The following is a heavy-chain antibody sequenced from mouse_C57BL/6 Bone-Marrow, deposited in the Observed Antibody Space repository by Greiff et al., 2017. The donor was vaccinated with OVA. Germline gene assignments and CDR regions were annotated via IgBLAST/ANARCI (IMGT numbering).Heavy chain of an antibody. J-gene: IGHJ2*01. Sequence: QVQLQQPGAELVMPGASVKLSCKASGYTFTSYWMHWVKQRPGQGLEWIGEIDPSDSYTNYNQKFKGKSTLTVDKSSSTAYMQLSSLTSEYSAVYYCARDALYYYGSSYYFDYWGQGTTLTVSS. CDR3: ARDALYYYGSSYYFDY. CDR1: GYTFTSYW. D-gene: IGHD1-1*01. CDR2: IDPSDSYT. V-gene: IGHV1-69*01.